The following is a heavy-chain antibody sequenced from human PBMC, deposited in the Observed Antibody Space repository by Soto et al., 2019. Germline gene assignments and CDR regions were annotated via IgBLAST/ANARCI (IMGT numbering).Heavy chain of an antibody. CDR2: MNPTSGGS. V-gene: IGHV1-2*02. Sequence: QVHLVQSGAEVKKPGASVKVSCMASGYNFIAQNIHWVRQAPGLGLEWMGKMNPTSGGSDYAQEVQGRVTVTRDTSISTVYMELSSLKSEDTAVYYRARERNLNSPSDAFDLWGQGTKVIVSS. CDR1: GYNFIAQN. J-gene: IGHJ3*01. CDR3: ARERNLNSPSDAFDL. D-gene: IGHD1-7*01.